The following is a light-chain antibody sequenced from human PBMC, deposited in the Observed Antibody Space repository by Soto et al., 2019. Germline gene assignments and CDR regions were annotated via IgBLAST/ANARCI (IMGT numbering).Light chain of an antibody. V-gene: IGKV1-5*01. CDR2: DAS. Sequence: DIQMTQSASTLSASLEDRVTITCGASQSISSWLAWYQQKPGKAPKLLIYDASSWESGVPSRFSGSGYGTEFTLTISSLQPDDFATYYCQQYNSYSITFGQGTRLEIK. CDR1: QSISSW. J-gene: IGKJ5*01. CDR3: QQYNSYSIT.